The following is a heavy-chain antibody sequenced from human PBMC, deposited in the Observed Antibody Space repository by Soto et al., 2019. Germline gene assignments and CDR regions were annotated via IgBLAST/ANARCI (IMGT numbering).Heavy chain of an antibody. CDR3: AKESIAARVSGFYYYGMDV. D-gene: IGHD6-6*01. CDR1: GFTFSSYG. CDR2: ISYDGSNK. V-gene: IGHV3-30*18. Sequence: QVQLVESGGGVVQPGRSLRLSCAASGFTFSSYGMHWVRQAPGKGLEWVAVISYDGSNKYYADSVKGRFTISRDNSKNTLYLQINSLRAEDTAVYYCAKESIAARVSGFYYYGMDVWGQGTTVTVSS. J-gene: IGHJ6*02.